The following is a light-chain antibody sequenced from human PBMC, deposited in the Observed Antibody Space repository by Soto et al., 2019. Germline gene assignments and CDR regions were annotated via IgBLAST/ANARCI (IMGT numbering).Light chain of an antibody. V-gene: IGKV3-15*01. CDR1: ESIASN. J-gene: IGKJ1*01. Sequence: EIVLTQSPGTLSLSPGERATLSCRASESIASNYLAWYQQTPGQAPRLLFFGASIRATGIPARFSGSGSGTEFTLTISSLQSEDFAVYYCQQYNNWPVFGQGTKVDIK. CDR3: QQYNNWPV. CDR2: GAS.